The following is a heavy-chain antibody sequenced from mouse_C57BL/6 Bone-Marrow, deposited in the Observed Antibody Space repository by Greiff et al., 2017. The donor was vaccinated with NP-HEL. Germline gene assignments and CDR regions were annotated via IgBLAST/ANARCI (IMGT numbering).Heavy chain of an antibody. V-gene: IGHV5-6*01. CDR3: ARHLPTVVAPGAMDY. Sequence: EVQGVESGGDLVKPGGSLKLSCAASGFTFSSYGMSWVRQTPDKRLEWVATISSGGSYTYYPDSVKGRFTISRDNAKNTLYLQRSSLKSEDTAMYYCARHLPTVVAPGAMDYWGQGTSVTVSS. J-gene: IGHJ4*01. D-gene: IGHD1-1*01. CDR1: GFTFSSYG. CDR2: ISSGGSYT.